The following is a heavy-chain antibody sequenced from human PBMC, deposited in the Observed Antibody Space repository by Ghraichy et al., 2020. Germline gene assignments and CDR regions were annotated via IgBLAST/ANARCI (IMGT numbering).Heavy chain of an antibody. D-gene: IGHD3-22*01. Sequence: GGSLRLSCAASGFTFSSYWMSWVRQAPGKGLEWVANIKQDGSEKYYVDSVKGRFTISRDNAKNSLYLQMNSLRAEDTAVYYCARDYYYDSSGYYLWGQGTLVTVSS. V-gene: IGHV3-7*03. CDR1: GFTFSSYW. CDR3: ARDYYYDSSGYYL. J-gene: IGHJ5*02. CDR2: IKQDGSEK.